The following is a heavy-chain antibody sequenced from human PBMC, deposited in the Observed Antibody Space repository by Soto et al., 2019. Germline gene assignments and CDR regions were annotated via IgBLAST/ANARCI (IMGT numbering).Heavy chain of an antibody. CDR2: ISYDGSNK. Sequence: QVQLVESGGGVVQPGRSLRLSCAASGFTFSSYAMHWVRQAPGKGLEWVAVISYDGSNKYYADSVKGRFTISRDNXKXMLYLQMNSLRAEDTAVYYCARGDSSGWYDKNWFDPWGQGTLVTVSS. J-gene: IGHJ5*02. CDR1: GFTFSSYA. CDR3: ARGDSSGWYDKNWFDP. V-gene: IGHV3-30-3*01. D-gene: IGHD6-19*01.